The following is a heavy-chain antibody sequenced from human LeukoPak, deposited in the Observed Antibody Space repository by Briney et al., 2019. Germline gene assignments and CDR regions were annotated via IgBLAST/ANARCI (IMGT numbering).Heavy chain of an antibody. D-gene: IGHD1-26*01. CDR3: ARVAVGDAFDI. CDR2: IYHSGST. J-gene: IGHJ3*02. CDR1: GYSISSGYY. Sequence: PSETLSLTCTVSGYSISSGYYWGWIRQPPGKGLEWIGSIYHSGSTYYNPFLKSRVTISVDTSKNQFSLKLSSVTAADTAVYYCARVAVGDAFDIWGQGTMVTVSS. V-gene: IGHV4-38-2*02.